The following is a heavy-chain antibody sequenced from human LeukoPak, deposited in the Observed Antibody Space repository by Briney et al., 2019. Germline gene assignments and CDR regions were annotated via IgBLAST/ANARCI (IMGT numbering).Heavy chain of an antibody. CDR1: GFTFSSYA. J-gene: IGHJ2*01. V-gene: IGHV3-23*01. D-gene: IGHD3-22*01. CDR3: AREFGYDSSGPWYFDL. Sequence: GGSLRLSCAASGFTFSSYAMSWVRQAPGKGLEWVSAISGSGGSTYYADSVKGRFTISRDNSKNTLYLQMNSLRAEDTAVYYCAREFGYDSSGPWYFDLWGRGTLVTVSS. CDR2: ISGSGGST.